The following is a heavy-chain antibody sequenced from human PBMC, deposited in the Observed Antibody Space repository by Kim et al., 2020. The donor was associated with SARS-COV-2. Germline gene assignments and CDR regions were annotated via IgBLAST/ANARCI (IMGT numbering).Heavy chain of an antibody. CDR2: IYYSGST. J-gene: IGHJ3*02. Sequence: SETLSLTCTVSGGSISSSSYYWGWIRQPPGKGLEWIGSIYYSGSTYYNPSLKSRVTISVDTSKNQFSLKLSSVTAADTAVYYCASGRDGYNLGAFDIWGQGTMLTLSS. D-gene: IGHD5-12*01. V-gene: IGHV4-39*01. CDR1: GGSISSSSYY. CDR3: ASGRDGYNLGAFDI.